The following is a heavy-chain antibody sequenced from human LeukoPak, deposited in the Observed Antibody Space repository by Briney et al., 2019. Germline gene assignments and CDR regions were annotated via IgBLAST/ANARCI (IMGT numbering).Heavy chain of an antibody. D-gene: IGHD5-12*01. CDR3: ARDPRGYSGYDPYYFDY. CDR1: GFTFSDYY. J-gene: IGHJ4*02. V-gene: IGHV3-11*06. CDR2: ISTSSSYT. Sequence: PGGSLRLSCAASGFTFSDYYMSWVRQAPGKGLEWVSYISTSSSYTNYADSVKGRFTISRDNAKNSLYLQMHSLRAEDTAVYYCARDPRGYSGYDPYYFDYWGQGTLVTVSS.